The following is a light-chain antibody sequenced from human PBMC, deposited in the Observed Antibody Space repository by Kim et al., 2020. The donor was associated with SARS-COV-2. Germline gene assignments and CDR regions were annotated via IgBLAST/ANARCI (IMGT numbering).Light chain of an antibody. CDR3: QQRSNWPLT. CDR2: DAP. Sequence: LPPGERATHACRASQSVSMYLAWYQQKPGQAPRLLIYDAPNRATGIPARFSGSGSGTDFTPTISSLEPEDFAVYYCQQRSNWPLTFGGGTKVDIK. V-gene: IGKV3-11*01. CDR1: QSVSMY. J-gene: IGKJ4*01.